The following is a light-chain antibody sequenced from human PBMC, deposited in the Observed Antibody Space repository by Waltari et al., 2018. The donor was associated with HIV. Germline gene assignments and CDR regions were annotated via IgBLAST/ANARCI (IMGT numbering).Light chain of an antibody. J-gene: IGLJ1*01. Sequence: SYELTQPPSVSVSPGQTARITCPGDVLPHQHTFWYQQKSGQAPVLVVYKDSERPAGIPERFSGSSSGTTVTLFIDGVQAEDEADYYCQAADSSGSYFVFGTGTKVTVL. CDR2: KDS. V-gene: IGLV3-25*03. CDR3: QAADSSGSYFV. CDR1: VLPHQH.